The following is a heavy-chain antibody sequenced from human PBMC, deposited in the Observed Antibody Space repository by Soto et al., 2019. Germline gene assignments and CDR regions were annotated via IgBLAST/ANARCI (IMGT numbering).Heavy chain of an antibody. CDR2: MNPNSGNT. J-gene: IGHJ5*02. D-gene: IGHD2-15*01. CDR3: ARLSLYCSGGSCYSSAWFDP. Sequence: ASVKVSCKASGYTFTSYDINWVREATGQGLEWMGWMNPNSGNTGYAQKFQGRVTMTRNTSISTAYMELSSLRSEDTAVYYCARLSLYCSGGSCYSSAWFDPWGQGTLVTVSS. CDR1: GYTFTSYD. V-gene: IGHV1-8*01.